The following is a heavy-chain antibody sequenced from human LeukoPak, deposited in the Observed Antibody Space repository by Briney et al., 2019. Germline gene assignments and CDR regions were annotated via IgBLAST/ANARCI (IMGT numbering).Heavy chain of an antibody. CDR2: ISYDGSNK. J-gene: IGHJ6*02. D-gene: IGHD6-13*01. CDR3: ARDPPLLAAARADYYYYYGMDV. CDR1: GFTFSSYA. Sequence: PGGSLRLSCAASGFTFSSYAMHWVRQAPGKGLEWVAVISYDGSNKYYADSVKGRFTISRDNSKNTLYLQMNSLRAEDTAVYYCARDPPLLAAARADYYYYYGMDVWGQGTTVTVPS. V-gene: IGHV3-30*04.